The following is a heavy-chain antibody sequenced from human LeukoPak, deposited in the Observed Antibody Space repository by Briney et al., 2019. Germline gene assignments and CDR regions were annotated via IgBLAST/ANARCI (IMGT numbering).Heavy chain of an antibody. CDR1: GFTVSSNY. J-gene: IGHJ5*02. V-gene: IGHV3-66*03. CDR2: IYSTGIT. CDR3: ARDRGPGWFGP. D-gene: IGHD3-10*01. Sequence: GGSLRLTCTVSGFTVSSNYVSWVRQAPGKGLEWDSVIYSTGITFYADSVKGRFTTSRDNSKNTVYLQMNSLRPEDTAVYYCARDRGPGWFGPWGQGTLVTVSS.